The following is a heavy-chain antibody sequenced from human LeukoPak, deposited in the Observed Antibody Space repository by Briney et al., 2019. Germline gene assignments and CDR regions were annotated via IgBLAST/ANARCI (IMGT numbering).Heavy chain of an antibody. D-gene: IGHD2-2*01. Sequence: SETLSLTCAVSGGSISSSNWWSWVRQPPGKGLEWIGEVYHSGSTNYNPSLKSRVTISVDRSKNQFSLKLSSVTAADTAVYYCARAPGYCSSTSCLGAFDIWGQGTMVTVSS. J-gene: IGHJ3*02. CDR2: VYHSGST. V-gene: IGHV4-4*02. CDR1: GGSISSSNW. CDR3: ARAPGYCSSTSCLGAFDI.